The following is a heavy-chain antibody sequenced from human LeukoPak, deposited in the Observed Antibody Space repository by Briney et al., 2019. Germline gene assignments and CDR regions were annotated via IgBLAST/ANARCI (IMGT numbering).Heavy chain of an antibody. D-gene: IGHD3-22*01. CDR2: INPNSGGT. V-gene: IGHV1-2*04. J-gene: IGHJ6*02. Sequence: GASVKVSCKAPGYTFTGYYMHWVRQAPGQGLEWMGWINPNSGGTNYAQKFQGWVTMTRDTSISTAYMELSRLRSDDTAVYYCARAMGALYYYDSSGYYPNYYYYGMDVWGQGTTVTVSS. CDR1: GYTFTGYY. CDR3: ARAMGALYYYDSSGYYPNYYYYGMDV.